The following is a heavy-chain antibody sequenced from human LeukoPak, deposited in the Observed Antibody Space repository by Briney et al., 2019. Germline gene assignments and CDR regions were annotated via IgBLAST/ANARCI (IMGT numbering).Heavy chain of an antibody. D-gene: IGHD3-22*01. J-gene: IGHJ4*02. CDR1: GYTFTSYG. Sequence: ASVKVSCNASGYTFTSYGISWVRQAPGQGLEWMGGFDPEDGETIYAQKFQGRVTMTEDTCTDTAYMELSSLRSEDTAVYYCATAPVSGYYDYWGQGTLVTVSS. V-gene: IGHV1-24*01. CDR2: FDPEDGET. CDR3: ATAPVSGYYDY.